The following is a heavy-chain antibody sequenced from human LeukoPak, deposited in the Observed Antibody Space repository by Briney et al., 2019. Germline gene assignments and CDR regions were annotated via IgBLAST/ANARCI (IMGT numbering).Heavy chain of an antibody. Sequence: GASVKVSCKASGYTFTSYGISWVRQAPGQGLEWMGWISAYNGNTNYAQKLQGRVTMTTDTSTSTAYMELRSLRSDDTAVYYCARRIAAAGAEDYYYYYMDVWGKGTTVTVSS. CDR3: ARRIAAAGAEDYYYYYMDV. V-gene: IGHV1-18*01. J-gene: IGHJ6*03. CDR1: GYTFTSYG. CDR2: ISAYNGNT. D-gene: IGHD6-13*01.